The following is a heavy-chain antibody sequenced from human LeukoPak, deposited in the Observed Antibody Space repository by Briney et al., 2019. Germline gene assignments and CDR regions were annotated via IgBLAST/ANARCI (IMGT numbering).Heavy chain of an antibody. CDR3: ARDGPSTYYLFQH. CDR2: ISSSSSTI. Sequence: PGGSLRLSCAASGFTFSSYSMNWVRQAPGKGLEWVSYISSSSSTIYYADSVKGRFTISRDNAKNSLYLQMNSLRAEDTAVYYCARDGPSTYYLFQHWGQGTLVTVSS. J-gene: IGHJ1*01. V-gene: IGHV3-48*01. CDR1: GFTFSSYS. D-gene: IGHD3-10*01.